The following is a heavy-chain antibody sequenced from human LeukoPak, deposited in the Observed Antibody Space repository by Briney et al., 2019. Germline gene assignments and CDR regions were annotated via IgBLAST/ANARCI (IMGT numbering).Heavy chain of an antibody. D-gene: IGHD2-15*01. Sequence: ASVKVSFKASGYTFTSYDINWVRQATGQGLEWMGWMNPNSGNTGYAQKFQGRVIMTSNTSISTAYMELRSLRSEDTAVYYCARPRRSSGSFATDYWGQGTLVTVSS. V-gene: IGHV1-8*01. CDR1: GYTFTSYD. J-gene: IGHJ4*02. CDR3: ARPRRSSGSFATDY. CDR2: MNPNSGNT.